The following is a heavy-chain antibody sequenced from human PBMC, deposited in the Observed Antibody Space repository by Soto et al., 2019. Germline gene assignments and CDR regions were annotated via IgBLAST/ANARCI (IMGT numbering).Heavy chain of an antibody. D-gene: IGHD3-9*01. V-gene: IGHV3-23*01. CDR1: GFTVTNYV. CDR2: MSGSTDKT. J-gene: IGHJ4*02. Sequence: GGSLRLSCAASGFTVTNYVMSWVRQTPGKGLEWVSGMSGSTDKTYYADSVKGRFAISRDSSNNTVDLHMSSLRAEDTAIYYCARDLGRYFDWLLSFDYWGQGTLVTVSS. CDR3: ARDLGRYFDWLLSFDY.